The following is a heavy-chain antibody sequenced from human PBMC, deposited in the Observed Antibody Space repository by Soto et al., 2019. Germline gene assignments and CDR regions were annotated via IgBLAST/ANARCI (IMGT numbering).Heavy chain of an antibody. Sequence: PGGSLRLSCAASGFTFSSYGIHWVRQAPGKGLEWVAVISYDGSNKYYADSVKGRFTISRDNSKNTLYLQMNSLRAEDTAVYYCAKELGEETIVLMVYATYYYYYGMDVWGQGTTVTVSS. CDR3: AKELGEETIVLMVYATYYYYYGMDV. D-gene: IGHD2-8*01. CDR2: ISYDGSNK. J-gene: IGHJ6*02. CDR1: GFTFSSYG. V-gene: IGHV3-30*18.